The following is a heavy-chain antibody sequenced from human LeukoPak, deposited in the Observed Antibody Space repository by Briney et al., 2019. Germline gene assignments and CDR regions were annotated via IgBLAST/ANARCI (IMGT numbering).Heavy chain of an antibody. V-gene: IGHV3-74*01. Sequence: GGSLRLSCAASGFTFSSYWMHWVRQAPGKGLVWVSRINSDGSSTSYADSVKGRFTISRDTSKNTLYLQMSSLRAEDTAVYYCAKDGVAYCGGDCTAQFYHYMDVWGKGTTVTVSS. J-gene: IGHJ6*03. CDR3: AKDGVAYCGGDCTAQFYHYMDV. CDR2: INSDGSST. CDR1: GFTFSSYW. D-gene: IGHD2-21*02.